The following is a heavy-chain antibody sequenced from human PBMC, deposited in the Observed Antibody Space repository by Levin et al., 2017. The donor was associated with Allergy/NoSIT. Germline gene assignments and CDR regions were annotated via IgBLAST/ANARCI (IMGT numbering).Heavy chain of an antibody. Sequence: PGESLKISCTASGFILRTSDMNWVRQAPGKGLEWISFITKTSRTISYADSVKGRFTASRDNAKNSLYLDMNSLRAEDTAVYYCATDESGDEDFDYWGQGTLVTVSS. V-gene: IGHV3-48*01. J-gene: IGHJ4*02. CDR3: ATDESGDEDFDY. CDR2: ITKTSRTI. CDR1: GFILRTSD. D-gene: IGHD7-27*01.